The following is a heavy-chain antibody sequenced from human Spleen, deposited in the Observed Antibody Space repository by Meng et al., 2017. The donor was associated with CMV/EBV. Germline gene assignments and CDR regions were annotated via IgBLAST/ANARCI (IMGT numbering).Heavy chain of an antibody. J-gene: IGHJ3*02. CDR1: GFTVSSNY. Sequence: GGSLRLSCAASGFTVSSNYMSWVRQAPGKGLEWVSVIYSGGSTYYADSVKGRFTISRDNSKNTLYLQMNSLRAEDTAVYYCARSGRDMYGDHVRGFEIWGQGTTVTVSS. V-gene: IGHV3-53*01. D-gene: IGHD4-17*01. CDR3: ARSGRDMYGDHVRGFEI. CDR2: IYSGGST.